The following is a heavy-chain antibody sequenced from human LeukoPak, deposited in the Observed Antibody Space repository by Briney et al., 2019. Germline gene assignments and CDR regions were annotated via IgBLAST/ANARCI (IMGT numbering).Heavy chain of an antibody. Sequence: ASVKVSCKASGYTFTSYGISWVRQAPGQGLEWMGWISAYNGNTNYAQKLQGRVTMTTGTSTSTAYMELRSLRSDDTAVYYCARDPYYVWGSYRPYYFDYWGQGTLVAVSS. CDR2: ISAYNGNT. V-gene: IGHV1-18*01. D-gene: IGHD3-16*02. J-gene: IGHJ4*02. CDR3: ARDPYYVWGSYRPYYFDY. CDR1: GYTFTSYG.